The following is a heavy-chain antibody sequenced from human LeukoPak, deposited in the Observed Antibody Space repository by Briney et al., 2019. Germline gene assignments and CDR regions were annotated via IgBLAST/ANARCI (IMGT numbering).Heavy chain of an antibody. Sequence: SETLSLTCTVSGDSLSSHCWSWIRQPPGKGLEWIGYIYGSGGTHYDPSLRSRVTISEDTSKNQLSLKLTSVTAADTAVYYCARNVGWYSHDSWGQGTLVTVSS. CDR1: GDSLSSHC. V-gene: IGHV4-59*08. D-gene: IGHD6-19*01. J-gene: IGHJ4*02. CDR3: ARNVGWYSHDS. CDR2: IYGSGGT.